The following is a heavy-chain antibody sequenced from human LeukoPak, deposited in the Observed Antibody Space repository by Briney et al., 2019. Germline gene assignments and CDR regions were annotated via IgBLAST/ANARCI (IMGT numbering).Heavy chain of an antibody. CDR3: AKEGTNYDFWSGSHTDY. Sequence: GGSLRLSCVASGFTFSTYWMTWVRQAPGKGLEWVANIKQDGSEKHYVDSVKGRFTISRDNSKNTLYLQMNSLRAEDTAVYYCAKEGTNYDFWSGSHTDYWGQGTLVTVSS. CDR1: GFTFSTYW. CDR2: IKQDGSEK. V-gene: IGHV3-7*03. J-gene: IGHJ4*02. D-gene: IGHD3-3*01.